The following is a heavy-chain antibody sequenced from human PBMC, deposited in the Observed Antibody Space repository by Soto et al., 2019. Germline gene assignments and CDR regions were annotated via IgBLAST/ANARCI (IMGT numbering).Heavy chain of an antibody. J-gene: IGHJ4*02. CDR2: IIPIFGTA. CDR3: ATTHGGGVVVAATAPDY. V-gene: IGHV1-69*01. D-gene: IGHD2-15*01. CDR1: GGTFSSYA. Sequence: QVQLVQSGAEVKKPGSSVKVSCKASGGTFSSYAISWVRQAPGQGLEWMGGIIPIFGTANYAQKFQGRVTITADESTSTAYRELSSLRSEDTAVYYCATTHGGGVVVAATAPDYWGQGTLVTVSS.